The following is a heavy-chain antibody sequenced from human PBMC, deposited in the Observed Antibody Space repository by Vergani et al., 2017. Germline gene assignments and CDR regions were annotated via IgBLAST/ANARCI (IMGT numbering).Heavy chain of an antibody. J-gene: IGHJ4*02. V-gene: IGHV3-23*01. D-gene: IGHD3-16*02. CDR1: GFTFSSYA. CDR2: ISGSGGST. Sequence: EVQLLESGGGLVQPGGSLRLSCAASGFTFSSYAMSGVRQAPGKGLEWVSAISGSGGSTYYADSVKGRFTISRDNSTNTLYLQMNSLRAEDTAVYYCAKDHDYDYVWGSYRPFDYWGQGTLVTVSS. CDR3: AKDHDYDYVWGSYRPFDY.